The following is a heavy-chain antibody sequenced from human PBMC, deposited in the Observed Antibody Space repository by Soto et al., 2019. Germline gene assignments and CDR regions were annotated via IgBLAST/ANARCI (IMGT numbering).Heavy chain of an antibody. CDR3: AGGSRWAIDY. CDR1: GFIFSNAW. J-gene: IGHJ4*02. CDR2: IKSKTNGGTT. Sequence: GGSLRLSCAASGFIFSNAWINWVRQAPGKGLEWVGRIKSKTNGGTTDYAAPVKGRFAISRDNAKNTLYLQMNSLTAEDTAVYYCAGGSRWAIDYWGQGSLVTVSS. D-gene: IGHD6-13*01. V-gene: IGHV3-15*07.